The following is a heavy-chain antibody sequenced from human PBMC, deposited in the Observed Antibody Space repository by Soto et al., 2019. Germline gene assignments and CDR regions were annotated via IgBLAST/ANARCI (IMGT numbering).Heavy chain of an antibody. CDR1: GVTFSSET. Sequence: QVQLVQSGADVKKPGSSVKVSCQASGVTFSSETLGWVRQAPGQGLEWVGGIIPLFGTANYAQKFQGRVTITADESRCTAYRELSSLTSDDTAVYFCATELGENPASPFDAWGQGTLVTVSS. CDR3: ATELGENPASPFDA. V-gene: IGHV1-69*01. D-gene: IGHD3-10*01. CDR2: IIPLFGTA. J-gene: IGHJ4*02.